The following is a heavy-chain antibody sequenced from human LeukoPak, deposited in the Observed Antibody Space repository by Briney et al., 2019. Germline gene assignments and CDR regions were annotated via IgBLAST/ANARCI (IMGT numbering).Heavy chain of an antibody. Sequence: PGGSLRLSCAASGFTFSSYAMHWVRQAPGKGLEWVAVISYDGSNKYYADSVKGRFTISRDNSKNTLYLQMNSLRAEDTAVYYCARGLRGSSWYGLGYWGQGTLVTVSS. CDR2: ISYDGSNK. CDR3: ARGLRGSSWYGLGY. V-gene: IGHV3-30*01. D-gene: IGHD6-13*01. CDR1: GFTFSSYA. J-gene: IGHJ4*02.